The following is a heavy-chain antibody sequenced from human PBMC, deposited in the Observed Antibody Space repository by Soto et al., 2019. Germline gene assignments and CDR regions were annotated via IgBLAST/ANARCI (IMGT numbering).Heavy chain of an antibody. Sequence: QVHLQESGPGLVKPSETLSLTCNVSGVSMTGYHWNWIRRPPGKTLEWIGFVYHTGSVSYNPSLKGRASISVDRSKNQFSLRLTSLTAADTAVYYCARRLNLGSFDHWGQGTLVTVSS. D-gene: IGHD3-10*01. CDR2: VYHTGSV. CDR3: ARRLNLGSFDH. J-gene: IGHJ5*02. V-gene: IGHV4-59*01. CDR1: GVSMTGYH.